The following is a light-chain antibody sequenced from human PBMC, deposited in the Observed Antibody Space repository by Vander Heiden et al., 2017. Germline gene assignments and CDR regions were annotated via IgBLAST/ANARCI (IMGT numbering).Light chain of an antibody. CDR3: QQSYSTPWT. CDR2: AAS. Sequence: DIQMTQSPSSLSASVGDRVTITCRASQNIYSYLNWYHQKPGKAPKLLIYAASSLQSGVPSRFSGSGSGTDFTLTISSLQPEDFATYYCQQSYSTPWTFGQGTTVEIK. V-gene: IGKV1-39*01. CDR1: QNIYSY. J-gene: IGKJ1*01.